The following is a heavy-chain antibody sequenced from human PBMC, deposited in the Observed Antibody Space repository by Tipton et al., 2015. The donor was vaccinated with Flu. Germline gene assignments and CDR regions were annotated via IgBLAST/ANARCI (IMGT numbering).Heavy chain of an antibody. Sequence: QLVQSGGEVRKPGASVKVSCKGSGYTFTAHYMHWVRQAPGQGLEWMGRINPNDNGTRYPQKFQGRVTMTRDTSISTVYMELSRLSSDDTAVYYCARDGAGYNGAFDMWGQGTVVTVSS. CDR2: INPNDNGT. CDR3: ARDGAGYNGAFDM. J-gene: IGHJ3*02. D-gene: IGHD5-24*01. V-gene: IGHV1-2*06. CDR1: GYTFTAHY.